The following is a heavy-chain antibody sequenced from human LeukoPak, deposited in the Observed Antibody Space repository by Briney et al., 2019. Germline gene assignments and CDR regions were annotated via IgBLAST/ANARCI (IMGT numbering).Heavy chain of an antibody. V-gene: IGHV5-51*01. Sequence: GESLKIFCKGSGYSFTSYWIGWVRQMPGKGLEWMGIIYPGDSDTRYSPSFQGQVTISADKSISTAYLQWSSLKASDTAMYYCARLSGYGRGYYYYYMDVWGKGTTVTVSS. CDR2: IYPGDSDT. D-gene: IGHD5-18*01. CDR1: GYSFTSYW. J-gene: IGHJ6*03. CDR3: ARLSGYGRGYYYYYMDV.